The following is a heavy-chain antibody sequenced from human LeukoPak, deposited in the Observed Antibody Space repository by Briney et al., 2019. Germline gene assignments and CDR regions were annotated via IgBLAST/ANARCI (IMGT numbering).Heavy chain of an antibody. V-gene: IGHV3-53*01. J-gene: IGHJ6*02. CDR1: GFSFSNAW. CDR3: ARASGSRSLYYYYGMDV. Sequence: RPGGSLRLSCAASGFSFSNAWMNWVRQAPGKGLEWVSVIYSGGSTYYADSVKGRFTISRDNSKNTLYLQMNSLRAEDTAVYYCARASGSRSLYYYYGMDVWGQGTTVTVSS. D-gene: IGHD1-26*01. CDR2: IYSGGST.